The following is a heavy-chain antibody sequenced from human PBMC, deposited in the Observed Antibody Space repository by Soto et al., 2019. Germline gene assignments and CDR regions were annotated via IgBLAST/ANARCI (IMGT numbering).Heavy chain of an antibody. D-gene: IGHD5-12*01. CDR2: INHSGST. CDR3: ARGYFGATMAYINYYYYGMDV. V-gene: IGHV4-34*01. Sequence: PSETLSLTCAVYGVSFIGYYWILIRQPTGKGLEWIGEINHSGSTNYNPSLKSRVTISVDTSKNQFSLKLSSVTAADTAVYYCARGYFGATMAYINYYYYGMDVWGQGTTVTVSS. J-gene: IGHJ6*02. CDR1: GVSFIGYY.